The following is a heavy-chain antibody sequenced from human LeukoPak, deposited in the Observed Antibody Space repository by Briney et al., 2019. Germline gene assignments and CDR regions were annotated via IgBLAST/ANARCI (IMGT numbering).Heavy chain of an antibody. Sequence: GASVKVSCKASGYTFTGYYMHWVRQAPGQGLEWMGWINPNSGGTNYAQKFQGRVTMTRDTSISTAYMELSRLRSDDTAVYYCARGGGYCSSTSCSTGWFDPWGQGTLVTVSS. V-gene: IGHV1-2*02. J-gene: IGHJ5*02. CDR1: GYTFTGYY. D-gene: IGHD2-2*03. CDR2: INPNSGGT. CDR3: ARGGGYCSSTSCSTGWFDP.